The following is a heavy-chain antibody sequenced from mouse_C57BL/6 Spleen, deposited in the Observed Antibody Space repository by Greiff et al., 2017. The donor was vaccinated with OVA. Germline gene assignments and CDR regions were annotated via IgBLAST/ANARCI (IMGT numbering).Heavy chain of an antibody. CDR1: GYTFTSYW. Sequence: QVQLQQSGAELVKPGASVKLSCKASGYTFTSYWMHWVKQRPGQGLEWIGMIHPNSGSTNYNEKFKSKATLTVDKSSSTAYMQLSSLTSEDSAVYYCARSYYDYPYYYAMDYWGQGTSVTVSS. J-gene: IGHJ4*01. D-gene: IGHD2-4*01. V-gene: IGHV1-64*01. CDR2: IHPNSGST. CDR3: ARSYYDYPYYYAMDY.